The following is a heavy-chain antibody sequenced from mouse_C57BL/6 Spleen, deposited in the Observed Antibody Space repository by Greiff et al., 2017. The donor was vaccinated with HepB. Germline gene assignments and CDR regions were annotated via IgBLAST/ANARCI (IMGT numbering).Heavy chain of an antibody. CDR2: INPGSGGT. CDR1: GYAFTNYL. Sequence: VQLQQSGAELVRPGTSVKVSCKASGYAFTNYLIEWVKQRPGQGLEWIGVINPGSGGTNYNEKFKGKATLTADKSSSTAYMQLSSLTSEDSAGYFCARRGDSNYGGAWFAYWGQGTLVTVSA. D-gene: IGHD2-5*01. V-gene: IGHV1-54*01. J-gene: IGHJ3*01. CDR3: ARRGDSNYGGAWFAY.